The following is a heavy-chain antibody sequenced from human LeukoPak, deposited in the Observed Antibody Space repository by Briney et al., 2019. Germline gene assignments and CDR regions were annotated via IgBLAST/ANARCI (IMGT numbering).Heavy chain of an antibody. Sequence: PGGSLRLSCAASGFTFSSYSMNWVRQAPGKGLEWVSSISSSSSYIYYADSVKGRFTISRDNAKNSLYLQMNSLRAEDTAVYYCAKGGYSSSWYLALTFDYWGQGTLVTVSS. CDR3: AKGGYSSSWYLALTFDY. D-gene: IGHD6-13*01. CDR1: GFTFSSYS. J-gene: IGHJ4*02. V-gene: IGHV3-21*04. CDR2: ISSSSSYI.